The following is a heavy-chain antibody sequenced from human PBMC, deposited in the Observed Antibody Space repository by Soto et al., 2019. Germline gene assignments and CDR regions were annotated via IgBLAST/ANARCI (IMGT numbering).Heavy chain of an antibody. CDR2: ISGSGDST. CDR1: GFTCSSYA. V-gene: IGHV3-23*01. D-gene: IGHD6-13*01. J-gene: IGHJ6*02. CDR3: AKDRDGAAAGPTKFYGMDV. Sequence: EVQLLESGGGLVQPGGSLRLSCAASGFTCSSYAMSWVRQAPGKGLEWVSVISGSGDSTYYADSVRGRFTISRDNSKNTLALQMNSLRAEDTAVYYCAKDRDGAAAGPTKFYGMDVWGQGTTVTVSS.